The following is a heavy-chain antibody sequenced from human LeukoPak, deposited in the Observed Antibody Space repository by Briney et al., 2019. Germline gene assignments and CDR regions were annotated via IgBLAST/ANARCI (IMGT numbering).Heavy chain of an antibody. CDR3: ARGGDCCWFDP. CDR1: GGSISSYY. Sequence: SETLSLTCTVSGGSISSYYWSWLRQPPGKGLEWIGYIYYSGSTNYNPSLKSRVTISVDTSKNQFSLKLSSVTAADTAVYYCARGGDCCWFDPWGQGTLVTVSS. CDR2: IYYSGST. V-gene: IGHV4-59*01. D-gene: IGHD2-21*02. J-gene: IGHJ5*02.